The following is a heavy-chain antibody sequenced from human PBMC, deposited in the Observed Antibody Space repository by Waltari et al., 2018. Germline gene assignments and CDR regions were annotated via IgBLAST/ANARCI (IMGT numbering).Heavy chain of an antibody. CDR2: IRGTGDRT. CDR3: AKGGLYHFDY. Sequence: EVQLLESGGDLVKPGGSLRLSCAVSGFTFRNFGMSWVRQAPGKGLEWVSGIRGTGDRTYFADSVKGRFTISRDNSKNTLYLQLNNLRVEDTAVYYCAKGGLYHFDYWGQGSLVTVS. V-gene: IGHV3-23*01. CDR1: GFTFRNFG. J-gene: IGHJ4*02.